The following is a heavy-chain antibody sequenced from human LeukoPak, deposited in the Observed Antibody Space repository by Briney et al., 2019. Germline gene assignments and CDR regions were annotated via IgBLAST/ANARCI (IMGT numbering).Heavy chain of an antibody. CDR1: GFTFSSYS. D-gene: IGHD2-21*02. CDR3: ARIAVVAAYFDY. V-gene: IGHV3-21*01. J-gene: IGHJ4*02. Sequence: GGSLRLSCAASGFTFSSYSMNWVRQAPGKGLEWVSSISSSSSYIYYADSVKGRFTISRDNAKNSLYLQKNSLRAEDTAVYYCARIAVVAAYFDYWGQGTLVTVSS. CDR2: ISSSSSYI.